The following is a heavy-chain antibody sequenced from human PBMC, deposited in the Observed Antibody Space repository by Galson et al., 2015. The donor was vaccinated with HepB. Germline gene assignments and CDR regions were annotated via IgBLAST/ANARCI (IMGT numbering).Heavy chain of an antibody. J-gene: IGHJ6*02. D-gene: IGHD1-26*01. Sequence: SLRLSCAASGFTFSNAWMSWVRQAPGKGLEWVGRIKSKTDGGTTDYAAPVKGRFTISRDDSKNTLYLQMNSLKTEDTAVYYCTTSKWVYYYGMDVWGQGTTVTVSS. CDR1: GFTFSNAW. CDR2: IKSKTDGGTT. V-gene: IGHV3-15*01. CDR3: TTSKWVYYYGMDV.